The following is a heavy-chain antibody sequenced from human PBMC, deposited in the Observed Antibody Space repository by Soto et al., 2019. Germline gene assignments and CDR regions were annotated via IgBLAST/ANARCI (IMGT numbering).Heavy chain of an antibody. J-gene: IGHJ4*02. V-gene: IGHV3-48*01. CDR1: GFTFSSYS. CDR3: ARGAYYYDSSGLSY. Sequence: EVQLVESGGGLVQPGGSLRLYCAASGFTFSSYSMNWVRQAPGKGLEWVSYISSSSSTIYYADSVKGRITIARDNAKYSLYLQMNSLRAEDTAVHYCARGAYYYDSSGLSYWGQGTLVTVSS. D-gene: IGHD3-22*01. CDR2: ISSSSSTI.